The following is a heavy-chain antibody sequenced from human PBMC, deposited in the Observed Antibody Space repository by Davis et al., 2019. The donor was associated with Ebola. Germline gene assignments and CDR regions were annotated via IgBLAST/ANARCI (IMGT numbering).Heavy chain of an antibody. CDR1: GYTFTSYD. CDR2: MNPNSGNT. J-gene: IGHJ6*02. D-gene: IGHD2-8*02. V-gene: IGHV1-8*01. CDR3: ARNEVYCTGGVCYTGIGYYYYGMNV. Sequence: ASVKVSCKASGYTFTSYDINWVRQAPGQGLEWMGWMNPNSGNTGYAQKLQGRVTMTRNTSISTAYMELSSLRSEDTAVYYCARNEVYCTGGVCYTGIGYYYYGMNVWGQGTTVTVSS.